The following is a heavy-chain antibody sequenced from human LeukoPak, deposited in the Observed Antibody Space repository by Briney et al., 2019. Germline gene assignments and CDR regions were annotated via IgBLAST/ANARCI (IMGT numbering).Heavy chain of an antibody. D-gene: IGHD5-18*01. CDR1: GFTFGDYA. Sequence: HAGGSLRLSCTSSGFTFGDYAMSWVRQAPGKGLEWVGFIRSKAYGGTTEYAASVKGRFTISRDDSKSIAYLQMNSLKTEDTAVYYCTTRIQLRYMDVWGKGTTVTVSS. V-gene: IGHV3-49*04. CDR2: IRSKAYGGTT. CDR3: TTRIQLRYMDV. J-gene: IGHJ6*03.